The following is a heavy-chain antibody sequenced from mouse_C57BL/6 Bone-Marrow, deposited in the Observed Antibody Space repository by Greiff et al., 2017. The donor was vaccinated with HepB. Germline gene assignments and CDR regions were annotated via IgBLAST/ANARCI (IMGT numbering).Heavy chain of an antibody. CDR2: ISSGSSTI. Sequence: EVQLVESGGGLVKPGGSLKLSCAASGFTFSDYGMHWVRQAPEKGLEWVAYISSGSSTIYYADTVKGRFTISRDNAKNTLFLQMTSLRSEDTAMYYCARKLRDGAMDYWGQGTSVTVSS. V-gene: IGHV5-17*01. CDR3: ARKLRDGAMDY. J-gene: IGHJ4*01. D-gene: IGHD3-2*02. CDR1: GFTFSDYG.